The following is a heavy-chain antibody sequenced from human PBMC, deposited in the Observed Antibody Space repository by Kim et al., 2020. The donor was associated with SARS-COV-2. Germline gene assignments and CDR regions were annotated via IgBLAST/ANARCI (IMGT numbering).Heavy chain of an antibody. CDR3: VRDYHGSGSYNGFDY. J-gene: IGHJ4*02. V-gene: IGHV3-30*04. CDR1: GFTFSSYA. D-gene: IGHD3-10*01. Sequence: GGSLRLSCAASGFTFSSYAMHWVRQAPGKGLEWVAVISYDGSNKYYADSVKGRFTISRDNSKNTLYLQMNSLRGEDTAVYYCVRDYHGSGSYNGFDYWGQGTLVTVSS. CDR2: ISYDGSNK.